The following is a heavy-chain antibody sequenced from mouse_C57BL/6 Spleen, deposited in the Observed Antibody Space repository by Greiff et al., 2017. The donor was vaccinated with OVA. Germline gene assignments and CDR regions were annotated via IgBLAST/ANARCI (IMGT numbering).Heavy chain of an antibody. D-gene: IGHD3-2*02. CDR1: GFTFSSYG. CDR3: ARRQDALYAMDY. J-gene: IGHJ4*01. CDR2: ISSGGSYT. Sequence: EVMLVESGGDLVKPGGSLKLSCAASGFTFSSYGMSWVRQTPDKRLEWVATISSGGSYTYYPDSVKGRFTISRDDAKNTLYLQMSSLKSEDTAMYYCARRQDALYAMDYWGQGTSVTVSS. V-gene: IGHV5-6*02.